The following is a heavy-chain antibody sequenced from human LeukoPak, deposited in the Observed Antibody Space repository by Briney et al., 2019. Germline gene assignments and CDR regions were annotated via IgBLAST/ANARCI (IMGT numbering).Heavy chain of an antibody. CDR2: IYYSGST. CDR1: GGSISSSSYY. CDR3: ATIAVAGTNY. J-gene: IGHJ4*02. Sequence: SETLSLTCTVSGGSISSSSYYWGWIRQPPGKGLEWIGSIYYSGSTYYNPSLKSRVTISVDTSKNQFSLKLSSVTAADTAVYYCATIAVAGTNYWGQGTLVTVSS. V-gene: IGHV4-39*01. D-gene: IGHD6-19*01.